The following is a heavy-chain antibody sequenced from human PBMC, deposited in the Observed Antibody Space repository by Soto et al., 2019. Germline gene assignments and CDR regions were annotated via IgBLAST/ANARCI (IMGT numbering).Heavy chain of an antibody. J-gene: IGHJ4*01. V-gene: IGHV3-7*01. CDR2: INQDGSEK. CDR1: QISFSSYW. D-gene: IGHD1-20*01. Sequence: EEQLVESGGGLVQPGGSLKLSCVVSQISFSSYWMTWVRQAPGKGLECVANINQDGSEKYYEDSVKGRFTISRDNTKNSLYLHMNSLRAEDTAVYYRATDLNWPNYWGHGTLVAVSS. CDR3: ATDLNWPNY.